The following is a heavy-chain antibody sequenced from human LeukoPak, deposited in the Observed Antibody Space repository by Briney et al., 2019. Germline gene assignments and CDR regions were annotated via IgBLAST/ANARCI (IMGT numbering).Heavy chain of an antibody. J-gene: IGHJ4*02. Sequence: GGSLRLSCAASGFTFSSYAMHWVRQAPGKGLEWVAVISYDGSNKYYADSVKGRFTISRDNSKNTLYLQMDSLRAEDTAVYYCARGLEMATISRYWGQGTLVTVSS. CDR2: ISYDGSNK. V-gene: IGHV3-30-3*01. D-gene: IGHD5-24*01. CDR3: ARGLEMATISRY. CDR1: GFTFSSYA.